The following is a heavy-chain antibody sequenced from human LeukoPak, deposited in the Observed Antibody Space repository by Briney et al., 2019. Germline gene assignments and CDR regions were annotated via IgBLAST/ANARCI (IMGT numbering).Heavy chain of an antibody. D-gene: IGHD4-17*01. V-gene: IGHV3-7*02. CDR1: GFTFSRYW. CDR3: VCDYGGY. CDR2: INRDGSEK. Sequence: PGGSLRPSCAASGFTFSRYWMTWVRQAPGKGLEWVANINRDGSEKHYEDSVKGRFTISRDNAKNSLYLQMDSLRADDTAVYYCVCDYGGYWGQGTLVTVSS. J-gene: IGHJ4*02.